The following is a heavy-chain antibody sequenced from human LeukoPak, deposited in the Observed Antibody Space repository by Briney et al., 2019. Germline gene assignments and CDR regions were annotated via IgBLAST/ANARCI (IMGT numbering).Heavy chain of an antibody. D-gene: IGHD3-10*01. Sequence: GGSLRLSCAAPGFTFSSYAMSWVRQAPGKGLEWVSAISGSGGSTYYADSVKGRFTISRDNSKNTLYLQMNSLRAEDTAVYYWAKDLDYYGSGSSWDWGQGTLVTVSS. CDR1: GFTFSSYA. V-gene: IGHV3-23*01. J-gene: IGHJ4*02. CDR2: ISGSGGST. CDR3: AKDLDYYGSGSSWD.